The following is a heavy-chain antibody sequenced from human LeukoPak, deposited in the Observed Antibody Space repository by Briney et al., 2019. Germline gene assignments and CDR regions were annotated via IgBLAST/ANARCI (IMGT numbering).Heavy chain of an antibody. CDR2: ISSSSSTI. J-gene: IGHJ5*02. CDR3: ARGKGSSPEENWFDP. D-gene: IGHD6-13*01. Sequence: PGGSLRLSCAASVFTFSSYSMNWVRQAPGKGLEWVSYISSSSSTIYYADSVKGRFTISRDNAKNSLYLQMNSLRAEDTAVYYCARGKGSSPEENWFDPWGQGTLVTVSS. CDR1: VFTFSSYS. V-gene: IGHV3-48*01.